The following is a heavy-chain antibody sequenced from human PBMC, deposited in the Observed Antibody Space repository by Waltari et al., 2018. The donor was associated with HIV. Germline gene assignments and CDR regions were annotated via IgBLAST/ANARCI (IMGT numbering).Heavy chain of an antibody. V-gene: IGHV1-8*01. J-gene: IGHJ6*02. Sequence: QVQLVQSGAEVKKPGASVKVSCTASGYTFTSYDINWVRQAPGHGLEWMGSMNPNGGNTGRAQKFQGELTMTSMPTISTAYNERTSLRSEDTAVYYCARQETRSYYYGMDVWGQETTVTVSS. CDR1: GYTFTSYD. CDR3: ARQETRSYYYGMDV. CDR2: MNPNGGNT.